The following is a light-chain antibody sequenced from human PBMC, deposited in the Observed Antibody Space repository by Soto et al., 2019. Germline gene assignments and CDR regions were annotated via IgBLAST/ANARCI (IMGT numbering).Light chain of an antibody. CDR3: QQYNSYLLT. CDR1: QSISSW. J-gene: IGKJ3*01. Sequence: DIQMTQSPSTLSASVGDRVTITCRASQSISSWLAWYQQKPGKAPKLLIYRASSLESGVPSRFSGSGSGTEFTLTISSQQPDDFATYYCQQYNSYLLTFGPGTTVDIK. V-gene: IGKV1-5*03. CDR2: RAS.